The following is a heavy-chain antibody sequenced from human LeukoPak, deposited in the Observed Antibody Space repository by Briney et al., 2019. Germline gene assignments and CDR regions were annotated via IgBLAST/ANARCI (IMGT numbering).Heavy chain of an antibody. D-gene: IGHD2-8*01. J-gene: IGHJ4*02. V-gene: IGHV3-11*05. CDR3: AKANGYYFDC. CDR1: GFTFSDYY. Sequence: GGSLRLSCAASGFTFSDYYMSWIRQAPGKGPEWISYISSSSTSTNYADSVKGRFTISRDNAKNSLYLQMNSLRAEDTAVYYCAKANGYYFDCWGQGTLVTVSS. CDR2: ISSSSTST.